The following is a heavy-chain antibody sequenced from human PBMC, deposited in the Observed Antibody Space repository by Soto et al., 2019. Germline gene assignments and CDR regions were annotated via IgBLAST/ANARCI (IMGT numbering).Heavy chain of an antibody. V-gene: IGHV4-59*01. CDR3: ARDGSSGYYFDY. CDR1: GGSISSYY. J-gene: IGHJ4*02. Sequence: PSETLSLTXTVSGGSISSYYWSWIRQPPGKGLEWIGYIYCSGSTNYNPSLKSRVTISVDTSKNQFSLKLSSVTAADTAVYYCARDGSSGYYFDYWGQGTLVTVSS. CDR2: IYCSGST. D-gene: IGHD3-22*01.